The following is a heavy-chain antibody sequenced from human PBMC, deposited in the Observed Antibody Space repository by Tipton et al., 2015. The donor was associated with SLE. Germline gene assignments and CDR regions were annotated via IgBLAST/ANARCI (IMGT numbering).Heavy chain of an antibody. CDR1: GFTFSSYA. CDR3: VRGGAKYGAD. V-gene: IGHV3-23*01. Sequence: SLRLSCAASGFTFSSYALSWVRQAPGKGLEWVSVFSGSGDRTYYADSVKGRFTISRDNGKNSLYLQMNNLRADDTAVYYCVRGGAKYGADWGQGTLVTVSS. CDR2: FSGSGDRT. D-gene: IGHD1-26*01. J-gene: IGHJ4*02.